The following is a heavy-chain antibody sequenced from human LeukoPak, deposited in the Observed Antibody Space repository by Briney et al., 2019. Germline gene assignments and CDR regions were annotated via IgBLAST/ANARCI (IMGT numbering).Heavy chain of an antibody. CDR2: VYPGDSDT. CDR1: GSSFTSYR. V-gene: IGHV5-51*01. D-gene: IGHD6-19*01. Sequence: GESLKISCKGSGSSFTSYRIGWVRQMPGKGLEWIGIVYPGDSDTRYSPSFQGQVTISADKSISTAYLQWSSMKASDTAMYYCARLAGTKVDYWGQGTLVTVSS. CDR3: ARLAGTKVDY. J-gene: IGHJ4*02.